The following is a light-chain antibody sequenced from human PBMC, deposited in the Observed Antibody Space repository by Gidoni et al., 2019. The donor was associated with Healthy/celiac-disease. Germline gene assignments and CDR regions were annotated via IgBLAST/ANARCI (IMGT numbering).Light chain of an antibody. CDR2: DAS. Sequence: DIQMPQSPSSLSASVGDRVTITCRARQSISSYLNWYQQKPGKAPKLLIYDASSLQSGVPSRPSGSGSGTDFTLTISSLQPEDFATYYCQQSDSTPITFGQGTRLEIK. CDR1: QSISSY. J-gene: IGKJ5*01. CDR3: QQSDSTPIT. V-gene: IGKV1-39*01.